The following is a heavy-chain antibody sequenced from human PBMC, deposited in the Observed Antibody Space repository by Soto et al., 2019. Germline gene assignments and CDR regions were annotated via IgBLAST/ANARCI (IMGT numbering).Heavy chain of an antibody. J-gene: IGHJ6*02. CDR1: GFTVSSNY. D-gene: IGHD6-13*01. V-gene: IGHV3-53*01. Sequence: EVQLVESGGGLIQPGGSLRLSCAASGFTVSSNYMSWVRQAPGKGLEWVSVIYSGGSTYYADSVKGRFTISRDNSKNTLYLQMNSRRAEDTAVYYCASRSSSWYDYYYGMDVWGQGTTVTVSS. CDR3: ASRSSSWYDYYYGMDV. CDR2: IYSGGST.